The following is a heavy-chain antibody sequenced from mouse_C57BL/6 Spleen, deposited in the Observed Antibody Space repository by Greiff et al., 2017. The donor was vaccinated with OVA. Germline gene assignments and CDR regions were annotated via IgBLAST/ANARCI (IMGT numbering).Heavy chain of an antibody. Sequence: QVQLQQPGAELVKPGASVKLSCKASGYTFTSYWMQWVKQRPGQGLEWIGEIDPSDSYTNYNQKFKGKATLTVDTSSSTAYMQLSSLTSEDSAVYYCARGITTVERFAYWGQGTLVTVSA. D-gene: IGHD1-1*01. J-gene: IGHJ3*01. CDR2: IDPSDSYT. CDR1: GYTFTSYW. V-gene: IGHV1-50*01. CDR3: ARGITTVERFAY.